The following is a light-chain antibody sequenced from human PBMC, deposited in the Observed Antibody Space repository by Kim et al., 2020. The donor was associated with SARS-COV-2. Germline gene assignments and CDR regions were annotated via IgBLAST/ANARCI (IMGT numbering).Light chain of an antibody. CDR3: QQYNNLPPYS. Sequence: PGKTATLSCRASPSVSSNLAWYQQKPGQAPRLLIYGASTRATGIPARFSGSGSGTEFTLTISSLQSEDFAVYYCQQYNNLPPYSFGQGTKLEI. J-gene: IGKJ2*03. CDR1: PSVSSN. V-gene: IGKV3-15*01. CDR2: GAS.